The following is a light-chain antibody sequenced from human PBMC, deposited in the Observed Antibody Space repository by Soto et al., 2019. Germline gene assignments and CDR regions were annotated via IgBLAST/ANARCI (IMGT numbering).Light chain of an antibody. Sequence: QSVLTQPPSASGTPGQRVTISCSGSSSNIGSNYVYWYQQLPGTAPKLLIYSNNQRPSGVPDRFSGSKSGTSASLAISGPRSEDEADYYCAAWDDSLSGAVFGGGTQLTVL. V-gene: IGLV1-47*02. J-gene: IGLJ7*01. CDR1: SSNIGSNY. CDR2: SNN. CDR3: AAWDDSLSGAV.